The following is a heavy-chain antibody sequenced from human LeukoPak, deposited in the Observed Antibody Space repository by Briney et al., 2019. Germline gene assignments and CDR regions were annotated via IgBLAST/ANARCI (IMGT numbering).Heavy chain of an antibody. CDR2: INPNSGGA. Sequence: ASVKVSCKASGYTFTDYYMHWVRQAPGQGREWMGRINPNSGGANYAQQFQGRVTMTRDTSITTAYMEVVRLTSDDTAVYYCARGSGYGDSPGLDWGQGTLVTVSS. V-gene: IGHV1-2*06. D-gene: IGHD4-17*01. J-gene: IGHJ4*02. CDR3: ARGSGYGDSPGLD. CDR1: GYTFTDYY.